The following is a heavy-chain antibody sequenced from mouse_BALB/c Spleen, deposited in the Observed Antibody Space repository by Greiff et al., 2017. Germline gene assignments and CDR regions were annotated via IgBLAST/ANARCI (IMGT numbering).Heavy chain of an antibody. V-gene: IGHV5-6-4*01. Sequence: EVKLMESGGGLVKPGGSLKLSCAASGFTFSSYTMSWVRQTPEKRLEWVATISSGGSYTYYPDSVKGRFTISRDNAKNTLYLQMSSLKSEDTAMYYCTRDQAGTEGPWFAYWGQGTLVTVSA. CDR1: GFTFSSYT. CDR3: TRDQAGTEGPWFAY. CDR2: ISSGGSYT. J-gene: IGHJ3*01. D-gene: IGHD3-2*02.